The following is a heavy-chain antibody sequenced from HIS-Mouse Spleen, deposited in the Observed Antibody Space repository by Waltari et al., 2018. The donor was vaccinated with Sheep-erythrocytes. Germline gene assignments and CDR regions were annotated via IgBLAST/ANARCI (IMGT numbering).Heavy chain of an antibody. CDR1: GFTFSSYS. D-gene: IGHD1-1*01. CDR2: ISSSSSYI. CDR3: ARDTGTDAFDI. Sequence: EVQLVESGGGLVKPGGSLRLSCAASGFTFSSYSMNWVRQGPGKGLAWVSSISSSSSYIYYADSVKGRFTISRDNAKNSLYLQMNSLRAEDTAVYYCARDTGTDAFDIWGQGTMVTVSS. V-gene: IGHV3-21*01. J-gene: IGHJ3*02.